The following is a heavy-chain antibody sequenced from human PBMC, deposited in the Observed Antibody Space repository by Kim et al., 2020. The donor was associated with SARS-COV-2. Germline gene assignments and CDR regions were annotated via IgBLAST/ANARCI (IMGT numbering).Heavy chain of an antibody. Sequence: ASVKVSCKASGYTFTGYYMHWVRQAPGQGLEWMGRINPNSGGTNYAQKFQGRVTMTRDTSISTAYMELSRLRSDDTAVYYCARTISAKGVDFGYWGQGTLVTVSS. D-gene: IGHD3-16*01. J-gene: IGHJ4*02. CDR2: INPNSGGT. V-gene: IGHV1-2*06. CDR3: ARTISAKGVDFGY. CDR1: GYTFTGYY.